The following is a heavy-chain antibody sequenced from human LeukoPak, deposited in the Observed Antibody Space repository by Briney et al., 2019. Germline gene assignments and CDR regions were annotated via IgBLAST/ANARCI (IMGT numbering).Heavy chain of an antibody. CDR3: ARGGRTIFGVVITSSNWFDP. V-gene: IGHV4-34*01. J-gene: IGHJ5*02. D-gene: IGHD3-3*01. Sequence: PSETLSLTCAVYGGSFSGYYWSWIRQPPGKGLEWIGEINHSGSTNYNPSLKSRVTISVDTSKNQFSLKLSSVTAADTAVYYCARGGRTIFGVVITSSNWFDPWGQGTLVTVSS. CDR1: GGSFSGYY. CDR2: INHSGST.